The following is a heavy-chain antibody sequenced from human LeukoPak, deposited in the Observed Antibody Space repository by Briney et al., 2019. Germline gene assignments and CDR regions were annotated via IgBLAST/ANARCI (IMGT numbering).Heavy chain of an antibody. CDR3: AKRSLVRRLDFDY. V-gene: IGHV3-23*01. J-gene: IGHJ4*02. Sequence: GGSLRLSCAASGFNLGRYAMSWVRQAPGKGLEWVSAISGSGGSTYYADSVKGRFTISRDNSKNTLYLQMNSLRAEDTAVYYCAKRSLVRRLDFDYWGQGTLVTVSS. CDR1: GFNLGRYA. CDR2: ISGSGGST. D-gene: IGHD6-13*01.